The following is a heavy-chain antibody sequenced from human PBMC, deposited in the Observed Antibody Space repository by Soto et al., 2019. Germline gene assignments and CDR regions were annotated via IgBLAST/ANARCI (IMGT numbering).Heavy chain of an antibody. CDR1: GDSFNDYY. V-gene: IGHV1-2*02. CDR2: INPNGGVT. J-gene: IGHJ6*03. D-gene: IGHD5-12*01. Sequence: VQLVQSGAEVKKPGASVKVSCKTSGDSFNDYYIHWVRQAPGQGLEWMGWINPNGGVTKYAQKFRGRVTVTRDTSIRTVYMELSSLRSDETAVYYCARESGGATATLDYYYFYMDVWGKGTTVTVSS. CDR3: ARESGGATATLDYYYFYMDV.